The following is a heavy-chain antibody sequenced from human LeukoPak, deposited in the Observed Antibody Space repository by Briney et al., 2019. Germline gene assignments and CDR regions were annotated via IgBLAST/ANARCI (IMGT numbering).Heavy chain of an antibody. Sequence: SQTLSLTCTVSGDSISDGDYYWSWIRQPPGKGLEWLGYIYYSGGTYYNPSLKSRLTISVDTSRNQFSLKLSSVTAADTAVYYCAKDNQQRITMIVVVNFDYWGQGTLVTVSS. CDR1: GDSISDGDYY. J-gene: IGHJ4*02. CDR3: AKDNQQRITMIVVVNFDY. D-gene: IGHD3-22*01. V-gene: IGHV4-30-4*01. CDR2: IYYSGGT.